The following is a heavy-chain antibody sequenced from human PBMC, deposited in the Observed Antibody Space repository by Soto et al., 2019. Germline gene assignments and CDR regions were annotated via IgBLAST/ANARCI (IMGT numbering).Heavy chain of an antibody. Sequence: EVQLVESGGGLVQPGGSLRLSCAASGFTFSSYWMSWVRQAPGEGLEWVANIKEDGREKYYVDSVKGRFTLSRDNAKNPLYLQMNSLRAEDTAVYYCARDLEDIVVGDRVLYGMDVWGQGTTVTVSS. D-gene: IGHD2-15*01. CDR1: GFTFSSYW. V-gene: IGHV3-7*01. CDR2: IKEDGREK. CDR3: ARDLEDIVVGDRVLYGMDV. J-gene: IGHJ6*02.